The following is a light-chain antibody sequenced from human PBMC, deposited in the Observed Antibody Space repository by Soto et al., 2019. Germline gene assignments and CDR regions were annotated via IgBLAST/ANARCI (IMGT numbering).Light chain of an antibody. Sequence: EIVMTQSPATLSVSPGERATLSCRASQSVSSNLAWYQQKPGQAPRLLIYGASTRATGIPARFRGSGSGTEFTLTISSLQSEDFAVYYCQQYNNWPPVTFGPGTKVDIK. CDR1: QSVSSN. J-gene: IGKJ3*01. V-gene: IGKV3-15*01. CDR2: GAS. CDR3: QQYNNWPPVT.